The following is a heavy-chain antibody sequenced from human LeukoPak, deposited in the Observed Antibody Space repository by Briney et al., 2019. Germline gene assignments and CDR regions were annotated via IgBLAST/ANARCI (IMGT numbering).Heavy chain of an antibody. D-gene: IGHD3-22*01. J-gene: IGHJ4*02. V-gene: IGHV3-53*01. CDR1: GFTVSSNY. CDR2: IYSGGST. CDR3: ARGYYDSSGYYAYYFDY. Sequence: GGSLRLSCAASGFTVSSNYMSWVRQAPGKGLEWVSVIYSGGSTYYADSVKGRFTISRDNSKNTLYLQMNSLRAEDTAVYYCARGYYDSSGYYAYYFDYWGQGTLVTVSA.